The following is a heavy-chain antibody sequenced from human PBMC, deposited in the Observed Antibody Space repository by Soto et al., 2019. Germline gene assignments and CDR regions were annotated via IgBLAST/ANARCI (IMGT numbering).Heavy chain of an antibody. Sequence: GASVKVSCKASGYTFSGYYIHWLRQAPGQGLEWMGWINPNSGGTNYAQKFQGRVTVTRDTPTSTAYMELSRLRSDDTAVYYCARVYYYDSSGPNDAFDIWGQGTMVTVSS. J-gene: IGHJ3*02. V-gene: IGHV1-2*02. CDR3: ARVYYYDSSGPNDAFDI. D-gene: IGHD3-22*01. CDR2: INPNSGGT. CDR1: GYTFSGYY.